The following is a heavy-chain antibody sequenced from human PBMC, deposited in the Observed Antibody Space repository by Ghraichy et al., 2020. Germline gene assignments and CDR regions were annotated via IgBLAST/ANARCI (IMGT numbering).Heavy chain of an antibody. CDR3: ARRGSGHQLVFDY. V-gene: IGHV4-59*08. Sequence: SETLSLTCTVSGGSINNYFWSWIRQPPGKGLEWIGYVYYSGSTNYNPSLESRVTISVDASKNQFSLNLTSVTAADPAVYYCARRGSGHQLVFDYWGQGTLVTVSS. D-gene: IGHD6-13*01. J-gene: IGHJ4*02. CDR2: VYYSGST. CDR1: GGSINNYF.